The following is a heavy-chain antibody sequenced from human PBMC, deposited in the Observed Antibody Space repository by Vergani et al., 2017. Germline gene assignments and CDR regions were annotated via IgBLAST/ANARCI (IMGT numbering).Heavy chain of an antibody. CDR2: INPSDGST. CDR1: GYAFTKYY. Sequence: QVQLVQSGAEVKEPGASVKVSCKASGYAFTKYYMHWVRQAPGQGLEWMTMINPSDGSTTYPQKFQGTVTLTRDTSSSTVYMEVSSLGSEDTAIYYCARGSDVGSGWYYFDYWGQGTLVTVSA. J-gene: IGHJ4*02. D-gene: IGHD6-19*01. CDR3: ARGSDVGSGWYYFDY. V-gene: IGHV1-46*01.